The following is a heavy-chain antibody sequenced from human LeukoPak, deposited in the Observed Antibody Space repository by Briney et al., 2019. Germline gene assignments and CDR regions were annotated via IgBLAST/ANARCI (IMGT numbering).Heavy chain of an antibody. Sequence: PGRSLRLSCAASGFTFSSYGMHWVRQAPGKGLEWVAVIWYDGSNKYYADSVKGRFTISRDNSKNTLYLQMNSLRAENTAVYYCALSIAARPYYFDYWGQGTLVTVSS. CDR2: IWYDGSNK. D-gene: IGHD6-6*01. V-gene: IGHV3-33*01. J-gene: IGHJ4*02. CDR3: ALSIAARPYYFDY. CDR1: GFTFSSYG.